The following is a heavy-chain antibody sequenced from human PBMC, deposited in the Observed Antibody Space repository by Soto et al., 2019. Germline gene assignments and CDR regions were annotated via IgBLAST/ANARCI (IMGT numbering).Heavy chain of an antibody. V-gene: IGHV4-39*01. D-gene: IGHD3-10*01. CDR2: VYYNENT. CDR3: ARRERYYGSPGWFDP. CDR1: GASLNNFSYY. J-gene: IGHJ5*01. Sequence: XTLSIPCSVSGASLNNFSYYWGWIRQPPGKGLEWIWTVYYNENTYYNPSLRSRVAISVDTAKEQFSLNLRSLTAADTAVYFCARRERYYGSPGWFDPWGQGTLVTVS.